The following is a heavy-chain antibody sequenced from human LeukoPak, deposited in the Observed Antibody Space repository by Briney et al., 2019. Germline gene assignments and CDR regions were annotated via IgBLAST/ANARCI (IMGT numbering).Heavy chain of an antibody. CDR2: IYYSGST. Sequence: PSETLPLTCTVSGGSISSYYWSWIRQPPGKGLEWIGYIYYSGSTNYNPSLKSRVTISVDTSKNQFSLKLSSVTAADTAVYYCARDSDFWSGYYYMDVWGKGTTVTVSS. CDR3: ARDSDFWSGYYYMDV. D-gene: IGHD3-3*01. V-gene: IGHV4-59*01. CDR1: GGSISSYY. J-gene: IGHJ6*03.